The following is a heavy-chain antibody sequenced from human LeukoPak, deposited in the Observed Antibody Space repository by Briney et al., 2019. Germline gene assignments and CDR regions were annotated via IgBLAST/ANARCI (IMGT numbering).Heavy chain of an antibody. CDR2: IYYSGST. D-gene: IGHD1-20*01. J-gene: IGHJ4*02. CDR1: GGSISSYY. CDR3: AREGISGAPEFDF. Sequence: PSETLSLICTLSGGSISSYYWSWIRQPLGKGLEWIGYIYYSGSTKYNPSLKSRVTISVDTSKNQFSLRLRSVTTADTAVFYCAREGISGAPEFDFWGQGTLVTVSS. V-gene: IGHV4-59*01.